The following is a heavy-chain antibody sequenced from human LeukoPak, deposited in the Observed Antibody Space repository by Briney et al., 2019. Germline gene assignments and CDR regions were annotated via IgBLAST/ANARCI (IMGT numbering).Heavy chain of an antibody. CDR3: ARGSYCTNGVCYLARPPRYYYYMDV. CDR1: GGSISSNNYN. D-gene: IGHD2-8*01. J-gene: IGHJ6*03. V-gene: IGHV4-39*01. Sequence: SETLSLTCTVSGGSISSNNYNWGWIRQPPGKGLEWIGNIYYSGSTYYNPSLKSRVTISVDTSKNQFSLELSSVTAADTAVYYCARGSYCTNGVCYLARPPRYYYYMDVWGKGTTVTVSS. CDR2: IYYSGST.